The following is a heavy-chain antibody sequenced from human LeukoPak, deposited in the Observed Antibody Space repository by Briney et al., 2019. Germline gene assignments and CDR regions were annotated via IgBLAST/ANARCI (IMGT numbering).Heavy chain of an antibody. CDR3: ARDRVYVRIAVGGSRAYYFDY. CDR2: IYTSGST. J-gene: IGHJ4*02. V-gene: IGHV4-4*07. Sequence: SETLSLTCTVSGGSISSYYWSWIRQPAGKGLEWIGRIYTSGSTNYNPSLKSRVTMSVDTSKNQFSLKLSSVTAADTAVYYCARDRVYVRIAVGGSRAYYFDYWGQGTLVTVSS. CDR1: GGSISSYY. D-gene: IGHD6-19*01.